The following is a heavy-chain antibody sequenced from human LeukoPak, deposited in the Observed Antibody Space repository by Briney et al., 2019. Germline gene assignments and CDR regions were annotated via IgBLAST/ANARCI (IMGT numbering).Heavy chain of an antibody. D-gene: IGHD1-26*01. CDR2: ISSSGSTI. Sequence: AGGSLRLSCAASGFTFSSYEMNWVRQPPGKGLEWVSYISSSGSTIYYADSVKGRFTISRDNAKNSLYLQMNSLRAEDTAVYYCARDGEWEILKWMYYFDYWGQGTLVTVSS. V-gene: IGHV3-48*03. CDR3: ARDGEWEILKWMYYFDY. CDR1: GFTFSSYE. J-gene: IGHJ4*02.